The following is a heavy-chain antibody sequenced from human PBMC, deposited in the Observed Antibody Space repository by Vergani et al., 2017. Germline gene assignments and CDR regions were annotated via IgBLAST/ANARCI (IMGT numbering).Heavy chain of an antibody. CDR2: ISGSGGST. CDR3: AKDGGYSSGWYSLYYYGMDV. V-gene: IGHV3-23*01. Sequence: EVQLLESGGGLVQPGGSLRLSCAASGFTFSSYAMSWVRQAPGKGLEWVSAISGSGGSTYYADSVKGRFTISRDNSKNTLYLQMNSLRAEDTAVYYCAKDGGYSSGWYSLYYYGMDVWGQGTTVTVSS. J-gene: IGHJ6*02. CDR1: GFTFSSYA. D-gene: IGHD6-19*01.